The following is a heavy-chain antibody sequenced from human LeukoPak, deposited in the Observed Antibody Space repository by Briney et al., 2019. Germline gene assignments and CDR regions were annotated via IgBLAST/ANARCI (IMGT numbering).Heavy chain of an antibody. CDR3: ARFSIHYYDSSGYYNWFDP. J-gene: IGHJ5*02. CDR1: GGSISSYY. V-gene: IGHV4-59*01. D-gene: IGHD3-22*01. Sequence: PSETLSLTYTVSGGSISSYYWSWIRQPPGKGLEWIGYIYYSGSTNYNPSLRSRVTISVDTSKNQFSLKLSSVTAADTAVYYCARFSIHYYDSSGYYNWFDPWGQGTLVTVSS. CDR2: IYYSGST.